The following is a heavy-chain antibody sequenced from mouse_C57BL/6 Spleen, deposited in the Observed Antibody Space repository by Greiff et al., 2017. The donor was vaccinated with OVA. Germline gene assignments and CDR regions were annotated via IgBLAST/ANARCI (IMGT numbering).Heavy chain of an antibody. J-gene: IGHJ1*03. CDR1: GFTFSSYA. CDR2: ISDGGSYT. CDR3: ARVYYGSSYEYFDV. V-gene: IGHV5-4*03. D-gene: IGHD1-1*01. Sequence: EVKLMESGGGLVKPGGSLKLSCAASGFTFSSYAMSWVRQTPEKRLEWVATISDGGSYTYYPDNVKGRFTISRDNAKNKLYLQMSQLKSEDTAMYYCARVYYGSSYEYFDVWGTGTTVTVSS.